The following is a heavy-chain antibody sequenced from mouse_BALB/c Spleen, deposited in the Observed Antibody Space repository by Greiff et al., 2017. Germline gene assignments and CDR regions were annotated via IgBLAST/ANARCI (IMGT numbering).Heavy chain of an antibody. CDR3: ARVDYDAMDY. Sequence: EVQRVESGGGLVQPGGSLKLSCAASGFTFSSYGMSWVRQTPDKRLELVATINSNGGSTYYPDSVKGRFTISRDNAKNTLYLQMSSLKSEDTAMYYCARVDYDAMDYWGQGTSVTVSS. V-gene: IGHV5-6-3*01. J-gene: IGHJ4*01. CDR1: GFTFSSYG. CDR2: INSNGGST.